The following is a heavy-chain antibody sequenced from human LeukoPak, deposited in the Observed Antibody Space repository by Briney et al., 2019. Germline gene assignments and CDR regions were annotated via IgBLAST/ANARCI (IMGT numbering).Heavy chain of an antibody. J-gene: IGHJ4*02. CDR3: ARDSDDSSGYCLDY. CDR2: INPNSGVT. CDR1: GYTFTGYY. V-gene: IGHV1-2*06. D-gene: IGHD3-22*01. Sequence: ASVKVSCKASGYTFTGYYMYWVRQAPGQGLEWMGRINPNSGVTKYAQKFQGRVTMTRDTSISTAYMELSRLRSDDTAVYYCARDSDDSSGYCLDYWGQGTLVTVSS.